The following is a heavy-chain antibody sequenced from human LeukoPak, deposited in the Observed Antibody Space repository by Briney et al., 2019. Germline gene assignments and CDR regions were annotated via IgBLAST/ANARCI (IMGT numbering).Heavy chain of an antibody. J-gene: IGHJ5*02. CDR1: GGSITSYY. CDR2: IYYSGRT. V-gene: IGHV4-59*08. Sequence: SETLSLTCTVSGGSITSYYWSWVRQSPEKGLEWIGYIYYSGRTNYNPSLNSRVTISVDTSKNQFSLRLSSVTAADTAMYYCARHVFGHYGSGSFGFINRFDPWGQGNLVTVSS. CDR3: ARHVFGHYGSGSFGFINRFDP. D-gene: IGHD3-10*01.